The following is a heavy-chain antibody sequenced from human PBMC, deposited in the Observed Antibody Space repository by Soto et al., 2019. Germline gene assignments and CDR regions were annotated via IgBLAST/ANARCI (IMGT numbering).Heavy chain of an antibody. CDR3: ASAGKWPASDV. V-gene: IGHV3-23*01. CDR1: GFTFSSSA. D-gene: IGHD5-12*01. Sequence: GGSLRLSCAASGFTFSSSAMSWVRQAPGKGLEWVSAVSGSGGTTYYADSVRGRFTISRDNAKNSLYLQMNSLRAEDTAVYYCASAGKWPASDVWGKGTTVTVSS. CDR2: VSGSGGTT. J-gene: IGHJ6*04.